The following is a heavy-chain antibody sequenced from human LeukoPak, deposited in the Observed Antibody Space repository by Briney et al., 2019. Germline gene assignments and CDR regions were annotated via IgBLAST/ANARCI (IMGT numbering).Heavy chain of an antibody. Sequence: LSGGSLRLSCAGSGFSFSPYSMNWLRQAPGKGLEWVSYIDSSSGTIYYADSVRGRFTISGDNAKNSLYLQMNSLRAEDTAVYYCARGTYGDYDWYFDLWGCGTLVTVSS. CDR1: GFSFSPYS. V-gene: IGHV3-48*01. D-gene: IGHD4-17*01. J-gene: IGHJ2*01. CDR3: ARGTYGDYDWYFDL. CDR2: IDSSSGTI.